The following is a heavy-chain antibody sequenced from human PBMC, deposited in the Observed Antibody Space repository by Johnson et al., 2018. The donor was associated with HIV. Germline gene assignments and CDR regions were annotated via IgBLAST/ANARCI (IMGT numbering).Heavy chain of an antibody. J-gene: IGHJ3*02. CDR2: ISGSGGST. CDR3: ARERSRGGYSGYDYGAFDI. D-gene: IGHD5-12*01. CDR1: GFTFSSYD. Sequence: VQLVESGGGLVQPGGSLRLSCAASGFTFSSYDMHWVRQATGKGLEWVSAISGSGGSTYYADSVKGRFTISRDNAENSLYLQMTSLRGEDTAVYYCARERSRGGYSGYDYGAFDIWGQGTMVTVSS. V-gene: IGHV3-23*04.